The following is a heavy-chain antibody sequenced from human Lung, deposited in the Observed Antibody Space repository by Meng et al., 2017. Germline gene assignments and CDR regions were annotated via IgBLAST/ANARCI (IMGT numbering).Heavy chain of an antibody. CDR3: ARDGGYCSGGSCFKYSSGWYIDY. CDR2: ISSSGSTI. V-gene: IGHV3-48*03. J-gene: IGHJ4*02. Sequence: GESLKISFAASGFTFSSYEMNWVRQAPGKGLEWVSYISSSGSTIYYADSVKGRFTISRDNAKNSLYLQMNSLRAEDTAVYYCARDGGYCSGGSCFKYSSGWYIDYWGQGTLVTVSS. D-gene: IGHD2-15*01. CDR1: GFTFSSYE.